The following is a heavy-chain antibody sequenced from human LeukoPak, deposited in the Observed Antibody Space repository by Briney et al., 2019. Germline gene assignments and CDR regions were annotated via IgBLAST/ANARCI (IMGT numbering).Heavy chain of an antibody. CDR1: GATFSSYA. Sequence: GSSVKVSCKSSGATFSSYAISWVRQAPGQGLEWVGRITPTLDLAFYAQEFQGRVTLTADRSTSTAYLELTGLRSDDTAVYYCARPGVAARPDEFGYWGQGTLVTVSS. CDR3: ARPGVAARPDEFGY. CDR2: ITPTLDLA. D-gene: IGHD6-6*01. V-gene: IGHV1-69*10. J-gene: IGHJ4*02.